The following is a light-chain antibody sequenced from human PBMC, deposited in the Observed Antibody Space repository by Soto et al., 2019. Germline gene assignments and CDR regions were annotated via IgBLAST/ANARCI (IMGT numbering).Light chain of an antibody. J-gene: IGKJ1*01. CDR2: DAS. CDR3: PRFNAFSQT. V-gene: IGKV1-5*01. Sequence: DIQMTQSPSTLSASVGDRVTITCRASQSMNGWLAWYQQKPGKAPKVLIYDASSLQSGVPSRFSGSGSGTEFTLTIDSLQPDDVATYSSPRFNAFSQTVGQGTKGDIK. CDR1: QSMNGW.